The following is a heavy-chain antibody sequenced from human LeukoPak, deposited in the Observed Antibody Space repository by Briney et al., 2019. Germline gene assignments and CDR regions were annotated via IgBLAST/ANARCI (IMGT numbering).Heavy chain of an antibody. CDR2: IYTSGST. Sequence: KASETLSLTCSVSGDSISNYYWTWIRQPAEKGLEWIGRIYTSGSTNYNPSLKSRVTMSVDTSKSQISLKLSSVTAADTAVYYCAGTIAHSGAYHYYYYMDVWGKGTTVTVSS. D-gene: IGHD3-10*01. CDR1: GDSISNYY. CDR3: AGTIAHSGAYHYYYYMDV. V-gene: IGHV4-4*07. J-gene: IGHJ6*03.